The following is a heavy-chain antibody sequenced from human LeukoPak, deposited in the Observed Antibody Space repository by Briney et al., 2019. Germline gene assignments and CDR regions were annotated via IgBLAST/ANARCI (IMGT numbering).Heavy chain of an antibody. CDR2: INPSGGST. D-gene: IGHD1-26*01. CDR1: GYTFTSYY. Sequence: ASVTVSCTASGYTFTSYYMHWVRQAPGQGLEWMGIINPSGGSTSYAQKFQGRVTMTRDTSTSTVYMELSSLRSEDTAVYYCVRHIKPAGPWDGMDVWGQGTTVIVSS. CDR3: VRHIKPAGPWDGMDV. J-gene: IGHJ6*02. V-gene: IGHV1-46*01.